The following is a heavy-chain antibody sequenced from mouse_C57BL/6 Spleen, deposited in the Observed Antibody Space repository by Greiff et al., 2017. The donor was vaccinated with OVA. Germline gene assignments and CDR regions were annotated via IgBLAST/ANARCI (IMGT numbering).Heavy chain of an antibody. CDR1: GYSITSGYY. J-gene: IGHJ3*01. CDR2: ISYDGSN. CDR3: ASGIYYGYDGFAY. Sequence: VQLKESGPGLVKPSQSLSLTCSVTGYSITSGYYWNWIRQFPGNKLEWMGYISYDGSNNYNPSLKNRISITRDTSKNQFFLKLNSVTTEDTATYYCASGIYYGYDGFAYWGQGTLVTVSA. V-gene: IGHV3-6*01. D-gene: IGHD2-2*01.